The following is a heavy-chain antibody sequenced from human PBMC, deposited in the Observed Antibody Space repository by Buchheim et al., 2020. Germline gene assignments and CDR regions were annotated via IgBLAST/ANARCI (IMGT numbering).Heavy chain of an antibody. CDR3: ANAPAAAGIY. J-gene: IGHJ4*02. V-gene: IGHV3-7*01. CDR2: ITPDGSQK. D-gene: IGHD6-13*01. CDR1: GFTFSTHW. Sequence: EVQLVESGGGLVQPGGSLRLSCAASGFTFSTHWMTWVRQSPGKGLEWLANITPDGSQKHYGDSVKGRFTLSRDHPKNPLSPQMNSLRAEDTAVYYCANAPAAAGIYWGQG.